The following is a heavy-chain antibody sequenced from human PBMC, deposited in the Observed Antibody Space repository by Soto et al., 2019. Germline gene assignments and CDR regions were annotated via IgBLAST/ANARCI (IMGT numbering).Heavy chain of an antibody. V-gene: IGHV1-69*12. CDR1: GGTFSSYA. J-gene: IGHJ5*02. CDR3: ATGPFRFLEGTQSYNWFDP. D-gene: IGHD3-3*01. CDR2: IIPMFGTA. Sequence: QVQLVQSGTEVTRPGASVNVSCKASGGTFSSYAVSWVRQAPGQGLEWMGGIIPMFGTANYAPNFQDRVTITAAASTSIAYMDLSRLRSEDTAVYYCATGPFRFLEGTQSYNWFDPWGQGTRVIVTS.